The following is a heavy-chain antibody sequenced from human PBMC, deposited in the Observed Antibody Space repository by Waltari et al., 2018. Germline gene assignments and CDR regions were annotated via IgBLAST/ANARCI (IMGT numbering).Heavy chain of an antibody. J-gene: IGHJ5*02. CDR3: ARGYCSGGSCYSDDFGWFDP. CDR1: GGTFSSYA. D-gene: IGHD2-15*01. Sequence: QVQLVQSGAEVKKPGSSVKVSCTASGGTFSSYAISWVRQAPGQGREWMGGIIPILGIANYAQKFQGRVTITADESTSTAYMELSSLRSEDTAVYYCARGYCSGGSCYSDDFGWFDPWGQGTLVTVSS. V-gene: IGHV1-69*04. CDR2: IIPILGIA.